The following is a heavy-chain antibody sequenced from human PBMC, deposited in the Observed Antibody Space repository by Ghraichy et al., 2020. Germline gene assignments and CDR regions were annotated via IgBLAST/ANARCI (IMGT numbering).Heavy chain of an antibody. CDR3: ARHVTTVTTYWFDP. Sequence: SETLSLTCTVSGGSISSSSYYWGWIRQPPGKGLEWIGSIYYSGSTYYNPSLKSRVTISVDTSKNQFSLKLSSVTAADTAVYYCARHVTTVTTYWFDPWGQGTLVTVSS. CDR2: IYYSGST. D-gene: IGHD4-17*01. CDR1: GGSISSSSYY. V-gene: IGHV4-39*01. J-gene: IGHJ5*02.